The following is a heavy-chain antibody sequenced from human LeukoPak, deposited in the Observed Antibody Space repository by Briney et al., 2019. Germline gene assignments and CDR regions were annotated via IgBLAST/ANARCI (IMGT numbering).Heavy chain of an antibody. CDR2: INHSGST. J-gene: IGHJ4*02. V-gene: IGHV4-34*01. CDR1: GGSFSGYY. D-gene: IGHD2-2*01. Sequence: SETLSLTCAVYGGSFSGYYWSWIRQPPGKGLEWIGEINHSGSTNYNPSLKSRVTILVDTSKNQFSLMLSSVTAADTAVYYCARLVTVTAAFNSWGQGTVVTVSS. CDR3: ARLVTVTAAFNS.